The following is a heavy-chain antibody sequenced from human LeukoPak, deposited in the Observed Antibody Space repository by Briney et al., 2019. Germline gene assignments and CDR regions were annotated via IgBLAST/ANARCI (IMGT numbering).Heavy chain of an antibody. Sequence: PGRSLRLSCAASGFTFDDYAMHWVRHAPGKGLEWVSGISWNSGSIGYADSVKGRFTISRDNAKNSLYLQMNSLRAEDTALYYCAKGSQGFDYWGQGTLVTVSS. CDR1: GFTFDDYA. V-gene: IGHV3-9*01. CDR2: ISWNSGSI. CDR3: AKGSQGFDY. D-gene: IGHD1-26*01. J-gene: IGHJ4*02.